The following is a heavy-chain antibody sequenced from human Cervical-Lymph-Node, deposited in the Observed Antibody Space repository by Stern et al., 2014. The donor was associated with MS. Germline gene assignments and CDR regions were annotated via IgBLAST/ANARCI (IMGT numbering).Heavy chain of an antibody. CDR1: GFTFSSYA. CDR2: ISGRGGST. J-gene: IGHJ4*02. V-gene: IGHV3-23*04. D-gene: IGHD3-22*01. CDR3: ANHWSSYYDSSGYQGY. Sequence: EVQLVESGGGLVQPGGSLRLSCAASGFTFSSYAMSWVRQAPGKGLEWVSAISGRGGSTYYADSVKGRFTIARDNSKNTLYLQMNSLRAEDTAVYYCANHWSSYYDSSGYQGYWGQGTLVTVSS.